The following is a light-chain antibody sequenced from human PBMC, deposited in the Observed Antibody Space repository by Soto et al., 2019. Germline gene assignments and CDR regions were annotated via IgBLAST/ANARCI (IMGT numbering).Light chain of an antibody. CDR3: QQGSSFPRT. V-gene: IGKV1-12*01. Sequence: DIQMTQSPSSVSASVGDSVTITCRASQDISNWLACYQQKPGKAPKLLIYSTSSLQNGVPSRFSGSGSGTEFTLAITSLQPEDFATYYCQQGSSFPRTFGQGTKVEV. CDR1: QDISNW. J-gene: IGKJ1*01. CDR2: STS.